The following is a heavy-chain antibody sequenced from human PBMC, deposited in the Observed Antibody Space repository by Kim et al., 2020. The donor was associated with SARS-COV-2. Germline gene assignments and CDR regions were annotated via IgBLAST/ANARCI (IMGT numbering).Heavy chain of an antibody. CDR2: INHSGST. Sequence: SETLSLTCAVYGGSFSGYYWSWIRQPPGKGLEWIGEINHSGSTNYNPSLKSRVTISVDTSKNQFSLKLSSVTAADTAVYYCARSHDYWGQGTLVTVSS. CDR3: ARSHDY. V-gene: IGHV4-34*01. CDR1: GGSFSGYY. J-gene: IGHJ4*02.